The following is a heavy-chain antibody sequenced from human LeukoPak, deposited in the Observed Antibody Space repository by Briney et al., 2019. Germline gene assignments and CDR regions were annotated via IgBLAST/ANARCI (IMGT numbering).Heavy chain of an antibody. J-gene: IGHJ6*03. D-gene: IGHD3-10*01. V-gene: IGHV1-46*01. CDR2: ITPSGGST. Sequence: ASVKVSCKASGYIFTSYYMHWVRQAPGQGLEWMGIITPSGGSTTYAQKFQGRVTMTRDLSTSTVYMALSSLRSEDTAVYYCAREGRSGFYYMDVWGKGTTVTVSS. CDR3: AREGRSGFYYMDV. CDR1: GYIFTSYY.